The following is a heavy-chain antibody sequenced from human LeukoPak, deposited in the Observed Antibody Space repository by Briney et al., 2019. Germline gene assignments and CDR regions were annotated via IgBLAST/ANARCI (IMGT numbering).Heavy chain of an antibody. J-gene: IGHJ4*02. Sequence: PGGSLRLSCAASGFTFGSYSMNWVRQAPGKGLEWVSSISSSSSYIYYADSVKGRFTISRDNAKNSLYLQMNSLRAEDTAVYYCVLSSGWYGYFDYWGQGTLVTVSS. CDR2: ISSSSSYI. CDR3: VLSSGWYGYFDY. D-gene: IGHD6-19*01. V-gene: IGHV3-21*01. CDR1: GFTFGSYS.